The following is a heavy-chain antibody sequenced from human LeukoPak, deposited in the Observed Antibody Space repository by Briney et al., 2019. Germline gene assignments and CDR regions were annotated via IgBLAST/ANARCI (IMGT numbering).Heavy chain of an antibody. CDR2: IGPHSTFT. CDR1: GVTFTDRY. J-gene: IGHJ4*02. Sequence: ASMKVSCKSSGVTFTDRYIHWGRQGPGEGGVGLGYIGPHSTFTSSPPEFHGRVTKTRDASMSTAYMDLTRLTSYDTAVYYCLREGEGPLSKDFDYWGQGTLVTVSS. D-gene: IGHD2/OR15-2a*01. V-gene: IGHV1-2*02. CDR3: LREGEGPLSKDFDY.